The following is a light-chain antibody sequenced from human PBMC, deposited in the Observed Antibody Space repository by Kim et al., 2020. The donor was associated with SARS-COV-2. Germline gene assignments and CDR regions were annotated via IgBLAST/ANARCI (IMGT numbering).Light chain of an antibody. V-gene: IGLV3-1*01. CDR1: KSGDKY. CDR3: QEWDSRTVV. CDR2: QHN. J-gene: IGLJ2*01. Sequence: SYELTQPPSVSVSPGQTASITCSGDKSGDKYACWYQQKPGQSPVLVIYQHNKRPSGIPERFSGSNSGNTATLTISGTQAMDEADYYCQEWDSRTVVFCGG.